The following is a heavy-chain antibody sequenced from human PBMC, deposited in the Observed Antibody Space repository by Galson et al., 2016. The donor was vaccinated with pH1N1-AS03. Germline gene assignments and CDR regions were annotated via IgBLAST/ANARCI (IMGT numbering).Heavy chain of an antibody. D-gene: IGHD3-16*02. CDR3: AKTPFGGVIVSGKMSLAY. Sequence: SLRLSCAASGFTFRNYAISWVRQAPGKGLEWVSAISGDGSVTHYADYVQGRFTISSDNSKSTVYLQLNSLRAEDTAVYYCAKTPFGGVIVSGKMSLAYWGEGTLVTVSS. CDR1: GFTFRNYA. V-gene: IGHV3-23*01. J-gene: IGHJ4*02. CDR2: ISGDGSVT.